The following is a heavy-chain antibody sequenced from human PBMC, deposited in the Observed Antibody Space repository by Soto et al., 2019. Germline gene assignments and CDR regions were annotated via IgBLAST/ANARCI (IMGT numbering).Heavy chain of an antibody. V-gene: IGHV1-18*01. D-gene: IGHD3-10*01. Sequence: EASVKVSCKASGYTFTSYGICWVRQAPGQGLEWMGWISAYNGNTNHAQKLQGRVTMTTDTSTSTAYMELRSLRSDDTAVYYCASTNYNPSLKSRVTISVDTSKNQFSLKLSSVTAADTAVYYCARVLPLLDCSSTSCYAAGPYNWFAPWDQGTLVTVSS. CDR1: GYTFTSYG. CDR2: ISAYNGNT. J-gene: IGHJ5*02. CDR3: ASTNYNPSLKSRVTISVDTSKNQFSLKLSSVTAADTAVYYCARVLPLLDCSSTSCYAAGPYNWFAP.